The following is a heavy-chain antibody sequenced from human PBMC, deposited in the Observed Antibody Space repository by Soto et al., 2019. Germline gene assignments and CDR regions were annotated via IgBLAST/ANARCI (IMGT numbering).Heavy chain of an antibody. CDR3: AGVAGHGSGSRYFDN. J-gene: IGHJ4*02. V-gene: IGHV1-18*01. Sequence: QCQLVQSGTEVTRPGASVTVSCKTSGYTFFAFGLSWVLQVPGQGLEGLGWRVPGSGNTVDARNFQDRYTVTTDRVTNTSYMQLRSLTADDTALYYCAGVAGHGSGSRYFDNWGQGTLVTVSS. CDR1: GYTFFAFG. D-gene: IGHD3-10*01. CDR2: RVPGSGNT.